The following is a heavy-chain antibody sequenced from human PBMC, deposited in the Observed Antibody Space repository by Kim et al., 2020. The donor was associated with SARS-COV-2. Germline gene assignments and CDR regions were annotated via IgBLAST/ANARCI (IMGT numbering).Heavy chain of an antibody. Sequence: SETLSLTCTVSGGSISSSSYYWGWIRQPPGKGLEWIGSIYYSGRTYYNPSLKSRVTISVDTSKNQFSLKLSSVTAADTAVYYCARLRYCSGGSCPPTWFDPWGQGTLVTVSS. V-gene: IGHV4-39*01. CDR3: ARLRYCSGGSCPPTWFDP. J-gene: IGHJ5*02. CDR2: IYYSGRT. D-gene: IGHD2-15*01. CDR1: GGSISSSSYY.